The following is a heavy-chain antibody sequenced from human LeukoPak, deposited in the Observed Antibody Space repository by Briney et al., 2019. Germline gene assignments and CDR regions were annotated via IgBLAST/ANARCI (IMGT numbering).Heavy chain of an antibody. CDR1: GFTFSSYA. V-gene: IGHV3-23*01. D-gene: IGHD4-23*01. CDR2: ISGSGGST. Sequence: GGSLRLSCAASGFTFSSYAMSWVRQAPGKGLEWVSAISGSGGSTYYAASVKGRFTISRDNSKNTLYLQMNSLRAEDTAVYYCAKDVDYGGYYFDYWGQGTLVTVSS. J-gene: IGHJ4*02. CDR3: AKDVDYGGYYFDY.